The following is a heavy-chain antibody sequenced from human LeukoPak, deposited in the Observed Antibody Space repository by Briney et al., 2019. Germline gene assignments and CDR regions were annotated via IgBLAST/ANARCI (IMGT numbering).Heavy chain of an antibody. J-gene: IGHJ4*02. CDR2: INQDGSKK. D-gene: IGHD2-21*02. CDR3: AKWGPHCVGDYCPALDS. V-gene: IGHV3-7*01. CDR1: RFTFSNYW. Sequence: GGSLRLSCVASRFTFSNYWMSWVRQAPGKGLEWVANINQDGSKKVYADSMKGRFTISRDNAEESLYLQLNSLRADDTAVYYCAKWGPHCVGDYCPALDSWGQGTLVTVSS.